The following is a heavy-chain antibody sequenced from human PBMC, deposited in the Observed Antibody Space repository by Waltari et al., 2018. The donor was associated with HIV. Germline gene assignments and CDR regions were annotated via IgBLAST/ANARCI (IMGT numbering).Heavy chain of an antibody. V-gene: IGHV1-8*01. J-gene: IGHJ6*02. CDR1: GYTFTSYD. CDR2: RDHNSGNT. CDR3: ARGRGREPAAIFVEDV. Sequence: QVQLVQSGAEVKKPGASVKVSCEASGYTFTSYDINWVRKATGQGLEWMGWRDHNSGNTGDAQKVKGRVTMTRDTDISTAYMELSSLRSEDTAVYYCARGRGREPAAIFVEDVWGQGTTVTVSS. D-gene: IGHD2-2*01.